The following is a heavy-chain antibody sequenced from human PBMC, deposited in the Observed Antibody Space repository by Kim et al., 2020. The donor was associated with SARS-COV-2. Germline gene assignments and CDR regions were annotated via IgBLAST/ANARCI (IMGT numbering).Heavy chain of an antibody. Sequence: SETLSLTCTVSGGSISSSSYYWGWIRQPPGKGLEWIGSIYYSGSTYYNPSLKSRVTISVDTSKNQFSLKLSSVTAADTAVYYCARRPVRYSIGTGYWYFDLWGRGTLVTVSS. CDR3: ARRPVRYSIGTGYWYFDL. V-gene: IGHV4-39*01. J-gene: IGHJ2*01. CDR2: IYYSGST. D-gene: IGHD2-15*01. CDR1: GGSISSSSYY.